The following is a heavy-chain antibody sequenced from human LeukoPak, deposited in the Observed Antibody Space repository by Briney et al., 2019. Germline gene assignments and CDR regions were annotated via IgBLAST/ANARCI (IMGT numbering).Heavy chain of an antibody. Sequence: ASVKVSCKASGYSFTMYYIHWVRQAPGQGLEWMGIINPSGGGTSFAQKFQGRVTMTKDTSTSTVYMELSSLRSEDTAVYYCARGVDGDYGFDYWGQGTLVTVSS. V-gene: IGHV1-46*01. CDR1: GYSFTMYY. D-gene: IGHD4-17*01. J-gene: IGHJ4*02. CDR2: INPSGGGT. CDR3: ARGVDGDYGFDY.